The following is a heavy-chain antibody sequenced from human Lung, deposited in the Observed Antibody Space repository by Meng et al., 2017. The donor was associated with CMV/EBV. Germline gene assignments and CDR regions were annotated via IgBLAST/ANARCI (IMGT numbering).Heavy chain of an antibody. D-gene: IGHD3-16*02. CDR3: ARHQNGGTYPLDY. CDR2: NYYSGST. J-gene: IGHJ4*02. CDR1: GGSISTYY. V-gene: IGHV4-59*08. Sequence: QLQLQEPGPGLVKPSETLSLTWAVSGGSISTYYWSWIRQPPGKGLEWIGNNYYSGSTNYNPSLASRVTISVDSSKNQFSLKLSSVTAADTAVYYCARHQNGGTYPLDYWGQGTLVTVSS.